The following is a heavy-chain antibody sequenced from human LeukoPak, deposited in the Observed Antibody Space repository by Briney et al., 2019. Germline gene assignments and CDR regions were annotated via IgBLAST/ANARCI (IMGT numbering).Heavy chain of an antibody. CDR3: ARVPRGGWEPYFGY. D-gene: IGHD4-23*01. V-gene: IGHV3-53*04. CDR2: IYSSGST. CDR1: GFTVSSNY. Sequence: GTLSLTCAVSGFTVSSNYWSWIRQPPGKGLEWIWVIYSSGSTYYTPSLKGRFTISRHNSKNPLYLQMNCVRAEDTAVYYCARVPRGGWEPYFGYWGQGTLVTVSS. J-gene: IGHJ4*02.